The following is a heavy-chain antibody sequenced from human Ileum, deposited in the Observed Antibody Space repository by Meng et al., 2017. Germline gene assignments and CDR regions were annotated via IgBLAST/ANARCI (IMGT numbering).Heavy chain of an antibody. D-gene: IGHD6-19*01. J-gene: IGHJ5*02. CDR1: GGSVSSANSY. V-gene: IGHV4-61*01. Sequence: QVRLQVSGPGLVRPSETLSLTCTVSGGSVSSANSYCSWIRQTPGKGLEWIGYVYNTGNTNSNPSLRSRLTMSVDTSNSQFSLKLTSVTAADTAVYYCARGGGGGWPNWFDPWGQGTLVTVSS. CDR3: ARGGGGGWPNWFDP. CDR2: VYNTGNT.